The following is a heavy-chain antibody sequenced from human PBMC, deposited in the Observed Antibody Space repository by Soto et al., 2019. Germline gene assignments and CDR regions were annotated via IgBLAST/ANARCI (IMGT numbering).Heavy chain of an antibody. J-gene: IGHJ6*02. CDR1: GFTFSTYG. CDR3: AKDFEVSGSHYGTLNYYYGMDV. CDR2: ISYDGYLK. Sequence: GGSLRLSCAASGFTFSTYGMQWVRQAPGKGLEWVAVISYDGYLKYYVDAVKGRFTVARDNSKNTLFLEMNSLRVEDTAVYFCAKDFEVSGSHYGTLNYYYGMDVWGPGTTVTVSS. D-gene: IGHD3-10*01. V-gene: IGHV3-30*18.